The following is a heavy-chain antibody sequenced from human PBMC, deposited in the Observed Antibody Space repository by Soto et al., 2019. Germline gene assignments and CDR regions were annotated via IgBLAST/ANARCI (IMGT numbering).Heavy chain of an antibody. D-gene: IGHD3-16*02. CDR1: GFSLSTSGVG. J-gene: IGHJ4*02. CDR2: IYWNDDK. CDR3: AHRQSTFGGVIVPFDY. Sequence: SGPTLVNPTQTLTLTCTFSGFSLSTSGVGVGWIRQPPGKALEWLALIYWNDDKRYSPSLKSRLTITKDTSKNQVVLTMTNMDPVDTATYYCAHRQSTFGGVIVPFDYWGQGTLVTVSS. V-gene: IGHV2-5*01.